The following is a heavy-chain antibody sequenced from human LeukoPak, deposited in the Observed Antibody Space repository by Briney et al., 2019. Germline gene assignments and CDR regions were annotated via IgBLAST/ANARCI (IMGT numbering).Heavy chain of an antibody. CDR2: ISGSSSYT. D-gene: IGHD4-17*01. CDR1: GFTFSSYA. J-gene: IGHJ4*02. CDR3: ARVTLYAESALDY. Sequence: GGSLRLSCAASGFTFSSYAMSWIRQAPGKGLEWVSYISGSSSYTIYADSVKGRFTISRDNAKNSLYLQMNSLRAEDTAVYHCARVTLYAESALDYWGQGTLVTVSS. V-gene: IGHV3-11*06.